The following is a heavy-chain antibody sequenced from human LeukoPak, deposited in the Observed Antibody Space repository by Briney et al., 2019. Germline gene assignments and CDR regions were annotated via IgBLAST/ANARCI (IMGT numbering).Heavy chain of an antibody. CDR3: ARVDLRYFDWFLSRSFDY. V-gene: IGHV4-34*01. CDR1: GGSFSGYY. D-gene: IGHD3-9*01. Sequence: SETLSLTCAVYGGSFSGYYWSWIRQPPGKGLEWIGEINHSGSTNYNPSLKSLVTISVDTSNNHFAPKPSRVTAADTAVYYCARVDLRYFDWFLSRSFDYWGQGTLVTVSS. CDR2: INHSGST. J-gene: IGHJ4*02.